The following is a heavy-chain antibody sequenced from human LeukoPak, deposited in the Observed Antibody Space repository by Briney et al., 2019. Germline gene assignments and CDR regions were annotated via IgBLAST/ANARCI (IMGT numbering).Heavy chain of an antibody. CDR1: GYTFTGYY. V-gene: IGHV1-2*02. CDR2: INPNSGGT. Sequence: ASVKVSCKASGYTFTGYYMHWVRQAPGQGLEWMGWINPNSGGTNYAQKFQGRVTMTRDTSISTAYMELSRLRSGDTAVYYCARDLPSLRYRGPRYYFDYWGQGTLVTVSS. D-gene: IGHD3-16*01. J-gene: IGHJ4*02. CDR3: ARDLPSLRYRGPRYYFDY.